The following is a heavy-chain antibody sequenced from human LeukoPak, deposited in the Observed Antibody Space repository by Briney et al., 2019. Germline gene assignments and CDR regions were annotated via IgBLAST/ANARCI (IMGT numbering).Heavy chain of an antibody. CDR3: ARAPSGCGGACPSDH. D-gene: IGHD2-21*02. CDR1: GGSISNYF. J-gene: IGHJ4*02. CDR2: IHDNGDS. V-gene: IGHV4-4*07. Sequence: SETLSLTCTVSGGSISNYFWCWIRQPAGKGLEWIWRIHDNGDSNHNPSHKSRVTMSLDTSRNQVSLKLASVTAADTAIYYCARAPSGCGGACPSDHWGPGTQATVSS.